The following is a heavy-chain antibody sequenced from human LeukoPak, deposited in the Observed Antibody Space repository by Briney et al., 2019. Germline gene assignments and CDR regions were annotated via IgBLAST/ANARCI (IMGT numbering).Heavy chain of an antibody. Sequence: SETLYLLCTVSCSSINSHYCMWIRQAPEKGLGLIGDISRSGSTGDNPSLRGRVPISPDTSKDQFSLNLSSVTAADTAVYYCARGALRGFYAFFYMDVWGKGTTVTVSS. V-gene: IGHV4-59*11. CDR1: CSSINSHY. CDR2: ISRSGST. J-gene: IGHJ6*03. CDR3: ARGALRGFYAFFYMDV. D-gene: IGHD5/OR15-5a*01.